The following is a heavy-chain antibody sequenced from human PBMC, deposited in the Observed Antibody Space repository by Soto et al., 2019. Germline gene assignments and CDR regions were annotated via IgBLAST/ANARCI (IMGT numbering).Heavy chain of an antibody. V-gene: IGHV3-7*03. CDR2: IKQDGSEK. CDR1: GFTFSSYW. J-gene: IGHJ6*02. Sequence: GGSLRLSCAASGFTFSSYWMSWVRQAPGKGLEWVANIKQDGSEKYYVDSVKGRFTISRDNAKNSLYLQMNSLRAEDTAVYYCATGVEMATITYYYYYYGMDVWGQGTTVTVSS. CDR3: ATGVEMATITYYYYYYGMDV. D-gene: IGHD2-21*01.